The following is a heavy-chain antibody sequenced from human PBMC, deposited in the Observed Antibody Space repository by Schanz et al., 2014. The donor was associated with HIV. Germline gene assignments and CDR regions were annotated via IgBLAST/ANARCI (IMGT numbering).Heavy chain of an antibody. V-gene: IGHV3-9*01. CDR2: INSNSGGI. CDR3: AREAYYFDFWNGQYYYYGLDV. CDR1: GFSFDDYA. Sequence: EVHLVESGGGLVQPGGSLRLSCAASGFSFDDYAMHWVRQAPGKGLEWVSGINSNSGGIAYADSVKGRFTISRDNSKNTLFLQMNSLKDDDTAVYYCAREAYYFDFWNGQYYYYGLDVWGQGTTVTVSS. D-gene: IGHD3-3*01. J-gene: IGHJ6*02.